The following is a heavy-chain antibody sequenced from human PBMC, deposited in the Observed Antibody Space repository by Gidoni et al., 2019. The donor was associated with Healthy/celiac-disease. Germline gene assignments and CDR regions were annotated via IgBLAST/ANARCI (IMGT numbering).Heavy chain of an antibody. CDR3: ARDPVYGVVRPDTYYYYGMDV. J-gene: IGHJ6*02. Sequence: QVQLVQSGAEVKKPGSSVKGSCKASGGTFSSYAISWVRQAPGQGLEWMGWIIPIFGTANYAQKFQGRLTITADESTSTAYMELSSLRSEDTAVYYCARDPVYGVVRPDTYYYYGMDVWGQGTTVTVSS. D-gene: IGHD3-3*01. CDR2: IIPIFGTA. V-gene: IGHV1-69*12. CDR1: GGTFSSYA.